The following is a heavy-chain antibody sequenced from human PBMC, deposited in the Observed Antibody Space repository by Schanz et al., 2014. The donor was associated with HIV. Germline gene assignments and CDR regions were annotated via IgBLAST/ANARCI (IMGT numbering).Heavy chain of an antibody. Sequence: QVHLVESGGGVVQPGRSLRLSCVGSGFIFSNYGIHWVRQAPGKGLEWVAVSSHDGSVEFYGDSVKGRFTISRDTFKNTVYLQMNSLRSEDTAVYYCAKASESIFGVEGLDFWGQGTLVIVSS. J-gene: IGHJ4*02. D-gene: IGHD3-3*01. CDR2: SSHDGSVE. CDR3: AKASESIFGVEGLDF. CDR1: GFIFSNYG. V-gene: IGHV3-30*18.